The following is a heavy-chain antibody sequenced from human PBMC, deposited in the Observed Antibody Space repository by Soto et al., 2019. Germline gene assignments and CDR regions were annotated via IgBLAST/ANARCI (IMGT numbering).Heavy chain of an antibody. CDR3: AREVAAPAAWFDP. Sequence: SETLSLTCTVSGGSISSYYWSWIRPPPRTGLEWIGYIYYSGSTNYNPSLKSRVTISVDTSKNQFSLKLSSVIAADTAVDYCAREVAAPAAWFDPWGQGTLVTVSS. V-gene: IGHV4-59*01. CDR1: GGSISSYY. CDR2: IYYSGST. J-gene: IGHJ5*02. D-gene: IGHD6-13*01.